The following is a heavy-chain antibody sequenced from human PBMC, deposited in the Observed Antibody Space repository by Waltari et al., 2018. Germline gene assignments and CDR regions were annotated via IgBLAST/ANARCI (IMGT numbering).Heavy chain of an antibody. V-gene: IGHV4-34*02. CDR3: ARDLFTAKYYDVGVGDSG. Sequence: QVQQQQWGAGLLKPSETLSLTCGVDDGSFSGYTWSWIRQPPGKGLEGIGEINHSGSTNANPSLKSRVTISVDTSKKQVSLKLSSVTAADTAVYYCARDLFTAKYYDVGVGDSGWGQGAPVTVSS. D-gene: IGHD3-3*01. CDR1: DGSFSGYT. CDR2: INHSGST. J-gene: IGHJ4*02.